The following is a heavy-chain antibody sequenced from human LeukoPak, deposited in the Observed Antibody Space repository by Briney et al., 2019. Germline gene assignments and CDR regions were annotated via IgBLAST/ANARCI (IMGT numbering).Heavy chain of an antibody. J-gene: IGHJ4*02. CDR2: ISADNGNT. D-gene: IGHD3-10*01. CDR3: ARGGYYGSGSFPDY. CDR1: GDTFTSYG. Sequence: ASVKVSCKASGDTFTSYGINWVRQAPGQGLEWMGWISADNGNTNYAQRLQGRVTMTTDTSTSTAYMELRSLRSDDTAFYYCARGGYYGSGSFPDYWGQGPLVSVSS. V-gene: IGHV1-18*01.